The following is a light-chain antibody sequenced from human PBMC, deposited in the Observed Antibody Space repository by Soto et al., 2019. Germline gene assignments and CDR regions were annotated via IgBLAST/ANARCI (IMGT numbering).Light chain of an antibody. CDR2: EVS. J-gene: IGLJ2*01. Sequence: ALTQPPSASGSPGQSVTISCTGTSSDVGGYNYVSWYQQHPGKAPKLMIYEVSKRPSGVPDRFSGSKSGNTASLTVSGLQAEDEADYYCSSYAGSNNLFGGGTKLTVL. CDR1: SSDVGGYNY. CDR3: SSYAGSNNL. V-gene: IGLV2-8*01.